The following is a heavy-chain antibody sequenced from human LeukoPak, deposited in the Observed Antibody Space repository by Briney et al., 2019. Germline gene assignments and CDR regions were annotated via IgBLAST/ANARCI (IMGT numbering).Heavy chain of an antibody. D-gene: IGHD3-22*01. CDR2: TYI. Sequence: PGGSLRLSCVASGFTFNNYSMNWVRQAPGKGLEWVSSTYIYYADSLKGRFTISRDNAKNSLYLQMNTLRGEDTAVYYCARGAERSGYDYWGQRTLVTVAS. J-gene: IGHJ4*02. CDR1: GFTFNNYS. CDR3: ARGAERSGYDY. V-gene: IGHV3-21*01.